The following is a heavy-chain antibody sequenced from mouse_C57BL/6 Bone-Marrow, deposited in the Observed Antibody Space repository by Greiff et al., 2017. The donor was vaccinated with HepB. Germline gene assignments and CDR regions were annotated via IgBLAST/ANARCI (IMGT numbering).Heavy chain of an antibody. D-gene: IGHD1-1*01. CDR2: IDPETGGT. Sequence: QVQLQQSGAELVRPGASVTLSCKASGYTFTDYEMHWVKQTPVHGLEWIGAIDPETGGTAYNQKFKGKAILTADKSSSTAYMELLSLTSEDSAVYYCTTPTVVAFDYWGQGTTLTVSS. V-gene: IGHV1-15*01. CDR3: TTPTVVAFDY. CDR1: GYTFTDYE. J-gene: IGHJ2*01.